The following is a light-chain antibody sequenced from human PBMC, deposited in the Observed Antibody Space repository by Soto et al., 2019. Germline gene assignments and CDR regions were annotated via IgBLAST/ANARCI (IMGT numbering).Light chain of an antibody. Sequence: SYELTQPPSVSVAPGQTARITCGGNNIGSKSVHWYQQKPGQAPVLVVYXDSDRPXXXXXXXXXXXSGXTATXXNXRVXXXXXXXXYCXVWDSSSDHVVFGGGTKVTVL. CDR2: XDS. V-gene: IGLV3-21*02. CDR3: XVWDSSSDHVV. CDR1: NIGSKS. J-gene: IGLJ2*01.